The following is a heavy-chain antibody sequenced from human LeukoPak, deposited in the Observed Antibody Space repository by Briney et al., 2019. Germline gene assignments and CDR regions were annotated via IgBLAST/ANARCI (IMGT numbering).Heavy chain of an antibody. J-gene: IGHJ3*01. Sequence: PGGSLRLSXAASGLTFCNYWMTWVRQAPGKGLEWVANVNQDGSNKFYVDSVKGRFTVSRDNAKNSLYLQMNNLRAEDTAVYFCARGPWWVGAAWAHSFNVWGQGTMVTVSS. CDR1: GLTFCNYW. V-gene: IGHV3-7*01. CDR2: VNQDGSNK. D-gene: IGHD2-15*01. CDR3: ARGPWWVGAAWAHSFNV.